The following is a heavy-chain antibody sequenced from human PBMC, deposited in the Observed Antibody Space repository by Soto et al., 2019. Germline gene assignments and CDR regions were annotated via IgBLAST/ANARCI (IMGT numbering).Heavy chain of an antibody. D-gene: IGHD3-22*01. Sequence: GRSLRLSCAASGFTFSSYAMSWVRQAPGKGLEWVSAISGSDGSTYYADSVKGRFTISRDNSKNTLYLQMNSLRAEDTAVYYCAANRGYNYYYGMDVWGQGTTVTVSS. CDR1: GFTFSSYA. CDR2: ISGSDGST. CDR3: AANRGYNYYYGMDV. V-gene: IGHV3-23*01. J-gene: IGHJ6*02.